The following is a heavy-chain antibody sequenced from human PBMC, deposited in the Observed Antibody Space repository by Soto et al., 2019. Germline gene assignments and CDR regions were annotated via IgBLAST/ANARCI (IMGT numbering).Heavy chain of an antibody. CDR3: ASSTRVRKPLPADY. CDR2: IWHDGSNK. J-gene: IGHJ4*02. V-gene: IGHV3-33*03. Sequence: QAQLVESGGGVVQPGRSLRLSCTASGFSFSNYGMHWVRQAPGKGLEWVAVIWHDGSNKYYVDSVKGRFTISRDNSKNTLSLQMNSLRVEDTAMYYCASSTRVRKPLPADYWVQGPPVTVSS. D-gene: IGHD6-25*01. CDR1: GFSFSNYG.